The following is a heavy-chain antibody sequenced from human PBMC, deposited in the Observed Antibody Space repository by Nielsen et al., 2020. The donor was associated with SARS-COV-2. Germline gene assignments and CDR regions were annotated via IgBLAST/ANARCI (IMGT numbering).Heavy chain of an antibody. CDR2: ISYDGSNK. J-gene: IGHJ4*02. CDR3: AKEASRGYSYGYVGDY. CDR1: GFTFSSYG. V-gene: IGHV3-30*18. D-gene: IGHD5-18*01. Sequence: GGSLRLSCAASGFTFSSYGMHWVRQAPGKGLEWVAVISYDGSNKYYADSVKGRFTIPRDNSKNTLYLQMNSLRAEDTAVYYCAKEASRGYSYGYVGDYWGQGTLVTVSS.